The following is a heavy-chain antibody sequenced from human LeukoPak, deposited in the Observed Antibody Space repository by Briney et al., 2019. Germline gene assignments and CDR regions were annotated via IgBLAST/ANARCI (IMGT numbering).Heavy chain of an antibody. J-gene: IGHJ4*02. CDR2: ISSSSSGI. D-gene: IGHD6-19*01. Sequence: GGSLRLSCAASGFTFTNYSMSWVRQAPGQGLEWVSYISSSSSGILYADSVRGRFTISRDNAKNSLYLQMTSLRAEDTAVYYCARRDIGSGWYYFDYWGQGTLVTVSS. CDR1: GFTFTNYS. CDR3: ARRDIGSGWYYFDY. V-gene: IGHV3-48*01.